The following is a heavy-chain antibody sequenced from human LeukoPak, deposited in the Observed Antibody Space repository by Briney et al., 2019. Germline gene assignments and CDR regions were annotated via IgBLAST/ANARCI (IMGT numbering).Heavy chain of an antibody. D-gene: IGHD3-10*01. CDR3: ATSPRKWFGEFVSDY. J-gene: IGHJ4*02. CDR2: FDPEDGET. Sequence: GASVNVSCKVSGYTLTELSMHWVRQAPGKGLEWMGGFDPEDGETIYAQKFQGRVTMTEDTSTDTAYMELSSLRSEDTAVYYCATSPRKWFGEFVSDYWGQGTLVTVSS. CDR1: GYTLTELS. V-gene: IGHV1-24*01.